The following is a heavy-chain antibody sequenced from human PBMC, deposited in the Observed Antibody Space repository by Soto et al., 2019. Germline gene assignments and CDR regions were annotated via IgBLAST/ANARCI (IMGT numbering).Heavy chain of an antibody. CDR2: ISPYTGNT. CDR1: GYIYVNYG. V-gene: IGHV1-18*01. Sequence: QVQLVQSGDEVKKPGASVKVSCKASGYIYVNYGIAWVRQAPGQGLEWMGWISPYTGNTHSATKVQGRLTMTTDTATSTAYMDLGTLTSDDTAVYYCVMVDNYVTPTPQDVWGQGTTVTVSS. CDR3: VMVDNYVTPTPQDV. D-gene: IGHD3-16*01. J-gene: IGHJ6*02.